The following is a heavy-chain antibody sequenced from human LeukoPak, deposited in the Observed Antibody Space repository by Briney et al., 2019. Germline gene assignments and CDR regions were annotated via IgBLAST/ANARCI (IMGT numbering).Heavy chain of an antibody. CDR3: AGGLGLLGYYYMDV. J-gene: IGHJ6*03. CDR1: GGSISSYY. Sequence: PSETPSLTCTVSGGSISSYYWSWIRQPPGKGLEWIGYIYYSGSTNYNPSLKSRVTISVDTSKNQFSLKLSSVTAADTAVYYCAGGLGLLGYYYMDVWGKGTTVTVSS. D-gene: IGHD1-26*01. V-gene: IGHV4-59*01. CDR2: IYYSGST.